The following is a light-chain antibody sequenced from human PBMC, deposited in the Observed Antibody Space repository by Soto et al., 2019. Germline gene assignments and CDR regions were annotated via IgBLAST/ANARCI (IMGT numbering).Light chain of an antibody. Sequence: QLVLTQPPSASGTPGQRVTISCSGSSSNIGSNYVYWYQQLPGTAPKLLIYRNNQRPSGVPDRFSGSKSGTSASLAISGLRSEDAADYYCAACDDSLSAHAVFGVGTQMTVL. V-gene: IGLV1-47*01. CDR2: RNN. J-gene: IGLJ7*01. CDR1: SSNIGSNY. CDR3: AACDDSLSAHAV.